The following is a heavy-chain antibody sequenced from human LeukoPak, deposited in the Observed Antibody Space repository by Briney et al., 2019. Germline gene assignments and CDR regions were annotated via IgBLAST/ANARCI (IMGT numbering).Heavy chain of an antibody. CDR1: GFTVSSNY. CDR3: AREMTVTSKPYYYYYGMDV. V-gene: IGHV3-66*01. J-gene: IGHJ6*02. D-gene: IGHD4-11*01. Sequence: GGSLRLSCAASGFTVSSNYMSWVRQAPGKGLEWVSVIYSGGSTYYADSVKGRFTISRDNSKTTLYLQMNSLRAEDTAVYYCAREMTVTSKPYYYYYGMDVWGQGTTVTVSS. CDR2: IYSGGST.